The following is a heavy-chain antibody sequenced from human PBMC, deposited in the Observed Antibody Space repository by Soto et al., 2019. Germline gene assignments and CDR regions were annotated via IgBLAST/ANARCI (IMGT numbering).Heavy chain of an antibody. V-gene: IGHV4-59*01. D-gene: IGHD6-13*01. CDR1: GGSISHYY. J-gene: IGHJ4*02. Sequence: PSETLSLTCTVSGGSISHYYWSWIRQSPDKGLEWTGYVYYSGTSNYNPSLKSRVTISMDTSRNQFSLKLRSVTAADTAVYFCAAGEASSRNLAPYYLDFWGQGTLVTVSS. CDR3: AAGEASSRNLAPYYLDF. CDR2: VYYSGTS.